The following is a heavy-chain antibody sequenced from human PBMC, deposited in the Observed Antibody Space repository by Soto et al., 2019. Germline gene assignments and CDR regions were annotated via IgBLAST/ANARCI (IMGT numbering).Heavy chain of an antibody. CDR1: GFTFSSFR. J-gene: IGHJ4*02. CDR3: AKGGAYGSVDY. V-gene: IGHV3-74*01. D-gene: IGHD3-10*01. CDR2: INGDGSST. Sequence: GGSLRLSCAASGFTFSSFRMYWVRQAPGKGLVWVSHINGDGSSTTYADSVKGRFTISRDNAKNTLYLQMSSLRAEDTAVYYCAKGGAYGSVDYWGQGTLVTVSS.